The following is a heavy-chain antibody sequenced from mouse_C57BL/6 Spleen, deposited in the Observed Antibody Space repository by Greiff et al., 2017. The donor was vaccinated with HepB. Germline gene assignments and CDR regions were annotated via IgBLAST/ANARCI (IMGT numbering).Heavy chain of an antibody. CDR3: ARLYYYGSSYDPFAY. Sequence: EVQGVESGGDLVKPGGSLKLSCAASGFTFSSYGMSWVRQTPDKRLEWVATISSGGSYTYYPDSVKGRFTISRDNAKNTLYLQMSSLKSEDTAMYYCARLYYYGSSYDPFAYWGQGTLVTVSA. V-gene: IGHV5-6*01. D-gene: IGHD1-1*01. CDR1: GFTFSSYG. J-gene: IGHJ3*01. CDR2: ISSGGSYT.